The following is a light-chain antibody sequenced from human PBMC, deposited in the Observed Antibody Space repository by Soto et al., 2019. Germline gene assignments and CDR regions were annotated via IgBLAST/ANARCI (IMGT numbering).Light chain of an antibody. CDR1: SSDVGSYNL. CDR3: CSYAGSSTYV. CDR2: EGS. Sequence: SVLTQPASVSGSPGQSITISCTGTSSDVGSYNLVSWYQQHPGKAPKLMIYEGSKRPSGVSNRFSGFKSGNTASLTISGLQAEDEADYYCCSYAGSSTYVFGTGTKLTVL. J-gene: IGLJ1*01. V-gene: IGLV2-23*01.